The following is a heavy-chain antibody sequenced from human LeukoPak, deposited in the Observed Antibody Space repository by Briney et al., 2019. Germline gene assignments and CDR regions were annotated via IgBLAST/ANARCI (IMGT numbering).Heavy chain of an antibody. V-gene: IGHV3-21*01. CDR3: ARVIRDSSGYYPIGFDY. Sequence: PGGSLRLSCAASGFTFSSYNMNWVRQAPGKGLEWVSSISASSSYIYYADSVKGRFTISRDNAKNSLYLQMNSLRAEDTAVYYCARVIRDSSGYYPIGFDYWGQGTLVTVSS. CDR2: ISASSSYI. D-gene: IGHD3-22*01. CDR1: GFTFSSYN. J-gene: IGHJ4*02.